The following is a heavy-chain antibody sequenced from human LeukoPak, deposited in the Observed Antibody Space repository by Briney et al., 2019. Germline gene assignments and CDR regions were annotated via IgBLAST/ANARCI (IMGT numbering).Heavy chain of an antibody. D-gene: IGHD2-2*01. Sequence: GSLRLSCAASGFTFSDYYMSWIRQAPGKGLEWVASIQQDESEKYYVDSVKGRFTISRDNAKKSLYLQMSSLRAEDTAVYYCARGDFVVVASAMDYWGQGTLVTVSS. J-gene: IGHJ4*02. CDR3: ARGDFVVVASAMDY. V-gene: IGHV3-7*04. CDR2: IQQDESEK. CDR1: GFTFSDYY.